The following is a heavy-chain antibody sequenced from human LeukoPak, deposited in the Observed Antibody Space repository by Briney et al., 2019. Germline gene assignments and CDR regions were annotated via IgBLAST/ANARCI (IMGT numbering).Heavy chain of an antibody. CDR3: ARWSYSSDWYFGTFDI. V-gene: IGHV1-18*01. CDR1: GYTFNTYG. Sequence: ASVKVSCKASGYTFNTYGISWVRQAPGQGLEWMGGISTYDGNTNYAQNLQGRVTMTTDTSTRTAYMELRSLRSGDTAVYYCARWSYSSDWYFGTFDIWGQGTTVTISS. D-gene: IGHD6-19*01. CDR2: ISTYDGNT. J-gene: IGHJ3*02.